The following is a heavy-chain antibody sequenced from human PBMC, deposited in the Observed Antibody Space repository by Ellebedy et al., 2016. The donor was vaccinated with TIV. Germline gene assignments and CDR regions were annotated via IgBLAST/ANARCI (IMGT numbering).Heavy chain of an antibody. D-gene: IGHD3-22*01. CDR1: GFTFSKSW. CDR2: LNTYGTSS. Sequence: GESLKISCAASGFTFSKSWMHWVRQAPGKGLVWVSRLNTYGTSSSYADSVKGRFIISRDNAKNTVYLQMHSLRVEDTAVYYCVRDEGYYDIWEKWGQGTLVAVSS. CDR3: VRDEGYYDIWEK. J-gene: IGHJ4*02. V-gene: IGHV3-74*01.